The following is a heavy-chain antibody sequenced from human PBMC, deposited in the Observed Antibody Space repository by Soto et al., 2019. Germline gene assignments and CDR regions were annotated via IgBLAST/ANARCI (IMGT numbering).Heavy chain of an antibody. V-gene: IGHV3-13*01. J-gene: IGHJ4*02. D-gene: IGHD2-15*01. Sequence: GGSLRLSCAASGFTFSSYDMHWVRQAAGKGLEWVSGIGSAGDTYYQGSVKGRFTISRENAKNSLYLQMNSLRAGDTALYYCEKAWDPIVVVVAATGFDYWGQGTLVTVSS. CDR2: IGSAGDT. CDR3: EKAWDPIVVVVAATGFDY. CDR1: GFTFSSYD.